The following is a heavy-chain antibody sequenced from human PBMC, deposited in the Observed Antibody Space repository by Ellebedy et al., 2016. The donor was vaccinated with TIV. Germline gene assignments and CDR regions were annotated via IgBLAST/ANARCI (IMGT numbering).Heavy chain of an antibody. D-gene: IGHD2-2*01. CDR2: ISNTGKNT. V-gene: IGHV3-64D*06. J-gene: IGHJ6*02. CDR1: GLTFSRYA. CDR3: VKDGGYCRTTTCHSLGTYHYYYYGMDV. Sequence: GESLKISCSASGLTFSRYAMHWVRQAPGKGLEYVSAISNTGKNTYYADSVAGRFTISRDDSQKTLYLQMSSMRTDDTAVYYCVKDGGYCRTTTCHSLGTYHYYYYGMDVWGQGTTVTVSS.